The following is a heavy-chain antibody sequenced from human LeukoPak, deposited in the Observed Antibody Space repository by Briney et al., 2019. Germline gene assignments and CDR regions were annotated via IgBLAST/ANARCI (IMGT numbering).Heavy chain of an antibody. Sequence: GGSLRLSCAASGFTFSSYAMSWVRQAPGKGLEWVAHVKPDGSEKSYVDSVKGRFTISRDNAQNSLYLQMNSLRAEDTAVYYCARAEGEPETYYYDSSGYYPYYYYGMDVWGQGTTVTVSS. CDR3: ARAEGEPETYYYDSSGYYPYYYYGMDV. CDR2: VKPDGSEK. V-gene: IGHV3-7*03. CDR1: GFTFSSYA. D-gene: IGHD3-22*01. J-gene: IGHJ6*02.